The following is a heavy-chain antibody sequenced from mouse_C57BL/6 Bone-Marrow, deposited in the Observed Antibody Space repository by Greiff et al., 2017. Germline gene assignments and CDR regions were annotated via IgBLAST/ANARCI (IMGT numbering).Heavy chain of an antibody. CDR1: GYTFTSYW. J-gene: IGHJ2*01. CDR2: IYPSDSET. Sequence: VQLQQPGAELVRPGSSVKLSCKASGYTFTSYWMDWVKQRPGQGLEWIGIIYPSDSETHYNQKFKDKATLTVDKSSSTAYMQLSSLTSEDSAVYYCARERAGATRVYCDYWGQGTTLTVSS. CDR3: ARERAGATRVYCDY. V-gene: IGHV1-61*01. D-gene: IGHD4-1*01.